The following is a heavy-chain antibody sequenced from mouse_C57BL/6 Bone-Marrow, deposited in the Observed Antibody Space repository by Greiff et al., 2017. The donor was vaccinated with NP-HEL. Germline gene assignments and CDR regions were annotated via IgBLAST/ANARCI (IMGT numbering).Heavy chain of an antibody. CDR3: ARGVRWLQT. Sequence: DVKLQESGPGLVKPSQSLSLTCSVTGYSITSGYYWNWIRQFPGNKLEWMGYISYDGSNNYNPSLKNRISITRDTSKNQFFLKLNSVTTEDTATYYCARGVRWLQTWGQGTLVTVSA. V-gene: IGHV3-6*01. CDR2: ISYDGSN. D-gene: IGHD2-3*01. J-gene: IGHJ3*01. CDR1: GYSITSGYY.